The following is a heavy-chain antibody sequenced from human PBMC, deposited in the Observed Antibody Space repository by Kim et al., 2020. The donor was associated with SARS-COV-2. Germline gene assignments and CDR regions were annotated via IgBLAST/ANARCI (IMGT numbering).Heavy chain of an antibody. V-gene: IGHV3-13*01. Sequence: YPGSVKGRFTTSRENATNSLYLQMNSLRAGDTAVYYCARGYSSSWYWAFDIWGQGTMVTVSS. CDR3: ARGYSSSWYWAFDI. J-gene: IGHJ3*02. D-gene: IGHD6-13*01.